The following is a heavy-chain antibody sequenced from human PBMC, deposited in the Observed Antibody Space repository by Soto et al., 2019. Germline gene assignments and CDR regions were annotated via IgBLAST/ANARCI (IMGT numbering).Heavy chain of an antibody. CDR3: ARAQLTTGTPLEFDS. J-gene: IGHJ4*02. CDR1: GFTFSNYW. CDR2: INQDGSEK. D-gene: IGHD1-1*01. V-gene: IGHV3-7*03. Sequence: SLRLSCAASGFTFSNYWMSWVRQAPGKGLEWVANINQDGSEKYYVDSVKGRFTISRDNAKNSLYLQMNDLRVEDTAVYYCARAQLTTGTPLEFDSWGQGTLVTVS.